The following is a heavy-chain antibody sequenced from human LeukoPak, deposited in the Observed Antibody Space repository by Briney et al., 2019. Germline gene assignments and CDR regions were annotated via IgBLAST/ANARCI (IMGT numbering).Heavy chain of an antibody. CDR1: GFPFSGYS. D-gene: IGHD6-6*01. Sequence: PGGSLRLSCAGSGFPFSGYSMNWVRQTPGKGLEWVSSMSILSGITYYAESVKGRFTVSRDNAKNLLHLQMNSLRVEDTAIYYCVREFEYSTSGAGYWGQGTLVTVSS. CDR2: MSILSGIT. J-gene: IGHJ4*02. V-gene: IGHV3-21*01. CDR3: VREFEYSTSGAGY.